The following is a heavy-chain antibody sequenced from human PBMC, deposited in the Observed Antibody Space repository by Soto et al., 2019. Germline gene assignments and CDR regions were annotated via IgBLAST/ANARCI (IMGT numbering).Heavy chain of an antibody. V-gene: IGHV3-48*03. D-gene: IGHD3-3*01. CDR3: ASEVYYDFWSGYPIGMDA. Sequence: VGSLRLSCAASGFTFSSYEMNWVRQAPGKALEWVSYISSSGSTIYYADSVKGRFTISRDNAKNSLYLQMNSLRAEDTAVYYCASEVYYDFWSGYPIGMDAWGRGSTGTGAS. CDR1: GFTFSSYE. CDR2: ISSSGSTI. J-gene: IGHJ6*02.